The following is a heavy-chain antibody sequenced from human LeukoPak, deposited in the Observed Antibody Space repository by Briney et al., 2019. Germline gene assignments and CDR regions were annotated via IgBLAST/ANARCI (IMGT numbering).Heavy chain of an antibody. Sequence: PGGSLRLSCAASGFTFSSYWMSWVRQAPGKGLEWVANIKQDGSEKYYVDSVQGRFTISRDNAKNSLYLQMNSLRAEDTAVYYCAREGGDYGDADGYWGQGTLVTVSS. V-gene: IGHV3-7*01. CDR1: GFTFSSYW. D-gene: IGHD4-17*01. CDR3: AREGGDYGDADGY. J-gene: IGHJ4*02. CDR2: IKQDGSEK.